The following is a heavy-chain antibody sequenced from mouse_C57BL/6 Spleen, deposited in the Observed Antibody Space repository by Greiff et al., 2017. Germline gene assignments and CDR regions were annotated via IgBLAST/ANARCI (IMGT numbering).Heavy chain of an antibody. CDR2: IYPGSGST. CDR3: ARGDYYYGLDY. CDR1: GYTFTSYW. D-gene: IGHD1-1*01. V-gene: IGHV1-55*01. Sequence: QVHVKQPGAELVKPGASVKMSCKASGYTFTSYWITWVKQRPGQGLEWIGDIYPGSGSTNYNEKFKSKATLTVDTSSSTAYMQLSSLTSEDSAVYYCARGDYYYGLDYWGQGTTLTVSS. J-gene: IGHJ2*01.